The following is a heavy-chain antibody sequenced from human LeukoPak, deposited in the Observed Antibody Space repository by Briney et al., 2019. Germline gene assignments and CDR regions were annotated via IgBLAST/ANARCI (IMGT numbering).Heavy chain of an antibody. Sequence: PGGCLRLSCAVSGFTVSSYEMSSVRQAPGKGLGWVSYISSSGSTIYYADSVKGRFTISRDNAKNSLYLQMNSLRAEDTAVYYCARDLGYCSSTSCNLWDDAFDIWGQGTMVTVSS. D-gene: IGHD2-2*01. CDR2: ISSSGSTI. J-gene: IGHJ3*02. CDR3: ARDLGYCSSTSCNLWDDAFDI. V-gene: IGHV3-48*03. CDR1: GFTVSSYE.